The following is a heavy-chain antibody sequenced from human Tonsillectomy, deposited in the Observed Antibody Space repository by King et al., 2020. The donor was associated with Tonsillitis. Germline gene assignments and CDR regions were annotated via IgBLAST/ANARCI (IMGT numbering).Heavy chain of an antibody. D-gene: IGHD1-7*01. J-gene: IGHJ3*02. V-gene: IGHV3-48*04. CDR2: ISSSSRTI. CDR1: GFTFSIYS. CDR3: TRGDWNSRYAFDI. Sequence: VQLVESGGGLVQPGGSLRLSCAASGFTFSIYSMNWVRQAPGKGLEWVSYISSSSRTIYYADSVKGRFTISRDNAKNSLFLQMNSLRAEDSAVYYCTRGDWNSRYAFDIWGHGTMVTVSS.